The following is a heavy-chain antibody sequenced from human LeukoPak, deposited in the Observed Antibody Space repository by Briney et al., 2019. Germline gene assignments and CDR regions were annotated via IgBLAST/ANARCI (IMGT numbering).Heavy chain of an antibody. CDR1: GGSISSYY. Sequence: SETLSLTCTVSGGSISSYYWSWVRQPPGRGLQWIGDIYYSGSTNYNPSLKSRVTISVDTSKNQFSLRLTSVTAADTAVYYCAREGMAVGFARFPIFNYWGQGTLVTVSS. CDR2: IYYSGST. J-gene: IGHJ4*02. CDR3: AREGMAVGFARFPIFNY. V-gene: IGHV4-59*01. D-gene: IGHD5-24*01.